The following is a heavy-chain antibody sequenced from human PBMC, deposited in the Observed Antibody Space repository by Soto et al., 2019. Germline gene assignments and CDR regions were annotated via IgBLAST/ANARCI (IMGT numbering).Heavy chain of an antibody. CDR2: IYYSGST. Sequence: SETLSLTCTVSGGSISSYYWSWIRQPPGKGLEWIGYIYYSGSTNYNPSLKSRVTISVDTSKNQFSLKLSSVTAADTAVYYCARDIMGTNYYYYGMDVWAKGPRSPSP. J-gene: IGHJ6*02. CDR3: ARDIMGTNYYYYGMDV. CDR1: GGSISSYY. D-gene: IGHD2-8*01. V-gene: IGHV4-59*01.